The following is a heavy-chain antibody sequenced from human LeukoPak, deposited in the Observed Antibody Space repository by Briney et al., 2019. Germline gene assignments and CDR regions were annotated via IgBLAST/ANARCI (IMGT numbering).Heavy chain of an antibody. CDR3: ARYDFWSGYSGRYYYYYGMDV. Sequence: GGSLRLSCAASGFTFSSYWMSWVHQAPGKGLEWVANIKQDGSEKYYVDSVKGRFTISRDNAKNSLYLQMNSLRAEDTAVYYCARYDFWSGYSGRYYYYYGMDVWGQGTTVTVSS. V-gene: IGHV3-7*01. J-gene: IGHJ6*02. CDR1: GFTFSSYW. CDR2: IKQDGSEK. D-gene: IGHD3-3*01.